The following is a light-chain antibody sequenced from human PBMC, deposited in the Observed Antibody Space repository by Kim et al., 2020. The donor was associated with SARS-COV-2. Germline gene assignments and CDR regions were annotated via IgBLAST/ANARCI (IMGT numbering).Light chain of an antibody. Sequence: DIQMTQSPLSLSASVGDTVTITCRASQTVGSHLNWFQHKPGKVPKLLIFGASNLQRGAPSRFSACGSGTDFTLTISSLQPEDFVTYYFQQTYSIPTFGPGTKVDIK. CDR2: GAS. V-gene: IGKV1-39*01. J-gene: IGKJ1*01. CDR1: QTVGSH. CDR3: QQTYSIPT.